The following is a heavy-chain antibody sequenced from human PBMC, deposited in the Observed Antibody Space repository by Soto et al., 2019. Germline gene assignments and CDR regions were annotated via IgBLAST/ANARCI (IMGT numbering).Heavy chain of an antibody. D-gene: IGHD6-6*01. V-gene: IGHV4-4*02. J-gene: IGHJ5*02. Sequence: XETLSLTCSVSGVSGSSDNWWSWVRQPPGKGLEWIGEIYDSGATNYSPSLKSRVTISVDWSKNQFSLKVTSVTAADTAVYYCARVSSSSRTWFDHWGQGTLVTVSS. CDR2: IYDSGAT. CDR1: GVSGSSDNW. CDR3: ARVSSSSRTWFDH.